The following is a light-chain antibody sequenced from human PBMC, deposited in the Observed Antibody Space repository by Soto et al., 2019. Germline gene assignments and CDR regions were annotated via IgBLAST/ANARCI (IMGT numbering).Light chain of an antibody. CDR1: QSVSNY. CDR2: DAS. J-gene: IGKJ5*01. V-gene: IGKV3-11*01. CDR3: QQRSNWPLT. Sequence: EILLTQSPAPLSLSPGERPTLSCRASQSVSNYLAWFQQKPGQAPRLLIYDASYRATGIPARFSVSGSVTDFHRTIRSLELEEFAVYYWQQRSNWPLTVGQRTRLEL.